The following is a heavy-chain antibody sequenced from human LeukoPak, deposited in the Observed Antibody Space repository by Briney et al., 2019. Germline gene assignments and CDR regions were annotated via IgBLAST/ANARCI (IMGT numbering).Heavy chain of an antibody. CDR2: ISSSSSYI. J-gene: IGHJ6*03. V-gene: IGHV3-21*01. CDR1: GFTFSSYS. CDR3: ARDPANYNFWSGYYTPYYYYYYMDV. Sequence: GESLRLSCAASGFTFSSYSMDWVRQAPGKGLEWVSSISSSSSYIYYADSVKGRFTISRDNAKNSLYLQMNSLRAEDTAVYYCARDPANYNFWSGYYTPYYYYYYMDVWGKGTTVTVSS. D-gene: IGHD3-3*01.